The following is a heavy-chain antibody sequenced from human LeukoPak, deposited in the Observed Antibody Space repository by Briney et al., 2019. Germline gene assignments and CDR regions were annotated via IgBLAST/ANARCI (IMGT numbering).Heavy chain of an antibody. J-gene: IGHJ4*02. V-gene: IGHV3-23*01. D-gene: IGHD2-2*01. CDR2: ISGSGGST. CDR1: GFTFSSYA. CDR3: ATGGGYCSSTSCSGAADY. Sequence: GGSLRLSCAASGFTFSSYAMSWVRQAPGKGLEWVSAISGSGGSTYYADSVKGRFTISRDNSKNTLYLQMNSLRAEDTAVYYCATGGGYCSSTSCSGAADYWGQGTLVTVSS.